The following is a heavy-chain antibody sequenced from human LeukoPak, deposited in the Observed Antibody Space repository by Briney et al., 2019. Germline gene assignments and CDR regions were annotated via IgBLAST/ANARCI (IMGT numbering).Heavy chain of an antibody. D-gene: IGHD4-17*01. J-gene: IGHJ1*01. CDR3: AKPQTRSTVIEYFQH. V-gene: IGHV3-23*01. Sequence: PGGSLRLSCAASGFTFSSYAMSWVRQAPGKGLEWVSAISGSGGSTYYADSVKGRFTISRDNSKNTLYLQMNSLRAEDTAVYYCAKPQTRSTVIEYFQHWGQGTLVTVSS. CDR1: GFTFSSYA. CDR2: ISGSGGST.